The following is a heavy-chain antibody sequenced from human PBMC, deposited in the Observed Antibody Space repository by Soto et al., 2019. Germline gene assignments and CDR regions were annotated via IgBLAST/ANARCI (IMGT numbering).Heavy chain of an antibody. CDR3: ARVEAVAGLYNYHGLDV. V-gene: IGHV1-69*05. CDR2: IVPIFGTT. J-gene: IGHJ6*02. Sequence: QVQLVQSGAEVKKPGSSVKVSCKVSGGTFSNYAIDWVRLAPGHGLEWMGVIVPIFGTTYYTQKFQGRATIIPDDSTTTAYLEMGSLRSEDTAIYYCARVEAVAGLYNYHGLDVWGQGTAVTVSS. D-gene: IGHD6-19*01. CDR1: GGTFSNYA.